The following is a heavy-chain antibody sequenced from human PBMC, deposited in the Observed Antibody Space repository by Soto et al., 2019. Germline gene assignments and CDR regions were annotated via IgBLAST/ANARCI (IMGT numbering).Heavy chain of an antibody. CDR1: GGSISSSSYY. CDR3: ARDYYYGMDV. CDR2: IYYSGST. Sequence: PLETLSLTCTVSGGSISSSSYYWGWIRQPPGKGLEWIGSIYYSGSTYYNPSLKSRVTISVDTSKNQFSLKLSSVTAADTAVYYCARDYYYGMDVWGQGTTVTVSS. V-gene: IGHV4-39*02. J-gene: IGHJ6*02.